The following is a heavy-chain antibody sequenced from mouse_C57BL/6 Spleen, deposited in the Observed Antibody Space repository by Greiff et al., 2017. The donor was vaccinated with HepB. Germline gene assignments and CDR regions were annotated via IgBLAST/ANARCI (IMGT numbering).Heavy chain of an antibody. CDR2: INPSTGGT. CDR1: GYSFTGYY. CDR3: ARELYFDV. J-gene: IGHJ1*03. Sequence: VQLKQSGPELVKPGASVKISCKASGYSFTGYYMNWVKQSPEKSLEWIGEINPSTGGTTYNQKFKAKATLTVDKSSSTAYMQLKSLTSEDSAVYYCARELYFDVWGTGTTVTVSS. V-gene: IGHV1-42*01.